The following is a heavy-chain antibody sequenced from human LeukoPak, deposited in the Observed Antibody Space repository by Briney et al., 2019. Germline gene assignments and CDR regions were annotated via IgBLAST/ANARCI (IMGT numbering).Heavy chain of an antibody. CDR1: GYTFTGYY. J-gene: IGHJ6*02. Sequence: ASVKFSCKASGYTFTGYYMHWVRQAPGQGLEWMGWINPNSGGTNYAQKFQGWVTMTRDTSISTAYMELSRLRSDDTAVYYCARASTTDTYYYYGMDVWGQGTTATVSS. V-gene: IGHV1-2*04. CDR2: INPNSGGT. D-gene: IGHD1-26*01. CDR3: ARASTTDTYYYYGMDV.